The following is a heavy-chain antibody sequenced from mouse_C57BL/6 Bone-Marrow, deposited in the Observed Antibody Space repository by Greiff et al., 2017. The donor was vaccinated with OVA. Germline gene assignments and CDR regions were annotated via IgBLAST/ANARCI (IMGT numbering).Heavy chain of an antibody. CDR3: ARQVDY. V-gene: IGHV5-12*01. J-gene: IGHJ4*01. Sequence: EVKLVEPGGGLVQPGGSLKLSCAASGFTFSDYYMYWVRQTPEKRLEWVAYISNGGGSTYYPDTVKGRFTISRDNAKNTLYLQMSRLKSEDTAMYYCARQVDYWGQGTSVTVSS. CDR1: GFTFSDYY. CDR2: ISNGGGST.